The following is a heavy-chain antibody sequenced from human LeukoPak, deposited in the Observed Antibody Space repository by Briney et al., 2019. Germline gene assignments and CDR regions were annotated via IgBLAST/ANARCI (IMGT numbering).Heavy chain of an antibody. CDR3: VAVDTAMGFDY. Sequence: SETLSLTCAVSGGSINSSNWWSWVRQPPGKGLEWIGEIYHSGSTNYNPSLKSRVAISVDKSKNQFSLKLSSVTAADTAVYYCVAVDTAMGFDYWGQGTLVTVSS. CDR1: GGSINSSNW. J-gene: IGHJ4*02. CDR2: IYHSGST. D-gene: IGHD5-18*01. V-gene: IGHV4-4*02.